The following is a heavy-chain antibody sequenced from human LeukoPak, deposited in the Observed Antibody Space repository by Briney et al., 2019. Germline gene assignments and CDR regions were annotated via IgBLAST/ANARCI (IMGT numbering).Heavy chain of an antibody. Sequence: SETQSLTCIVSGYSISNDYYWGWIRQPPGKGLEWIGSIFHSGSTYYNPSLKSRVTMSVDTSKSQFSLRLRSVTAADTAVYYCARDKAGTMVRGVINGMDVWGQGTTVTVSS. D-gene: IGHD3-10*01. CDR3: ARDKAGTMVRGVINGMDV. CDR1: GYSISNDYY. J-gene: IGHJ6*02. V-gene: IGHV4-38-2*02. CDR2: IFHSGST.